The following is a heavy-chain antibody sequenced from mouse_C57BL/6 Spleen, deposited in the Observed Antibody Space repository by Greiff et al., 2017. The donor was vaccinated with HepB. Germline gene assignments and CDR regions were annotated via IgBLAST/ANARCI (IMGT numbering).Heavy chain of an antibody. CDR1: GFTFSSYG. J-gene: IGHJ1*03. V-gene: IGHV5-6*01. CDR3: ARHITTVVDFDV. Sequence: EVKLVESGGDLVKPGGSLKLSCAASGFTFSSYGMSWVRQTPDKRLEWVATISSGGSYTYYPDSVKGRFTISRDNAKNTLYLQMSSLKSEDTAMYYCARHITTVVDFDVWGTGTTVTVSS. D-gene: IGHD1-1*01. CDR2: ISSGGSYT.